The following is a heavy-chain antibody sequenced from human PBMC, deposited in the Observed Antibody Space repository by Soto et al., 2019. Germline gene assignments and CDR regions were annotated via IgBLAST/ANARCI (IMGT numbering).Heavy chain of an antibody. Sequence: CLRLSCSGSGFTVSSFGMHWVRQAPGKGLEHVSTLSSNGIGTYYADSVKGRFTFSRDTSKNTLYLQMSSLRTEDTAVYYCVKDMGQAAVGIRYPYGLAVWGLGTKVTVSS. V-gene: IGHV3-64D*06. CDR1: GFTVSSFG. CDR2: LSSNGIGT. CDR3: VKDMGQAAVGIRYPYGLAV. J-gene: IGHJ6*02. D-gene: IGHD6-13*01.